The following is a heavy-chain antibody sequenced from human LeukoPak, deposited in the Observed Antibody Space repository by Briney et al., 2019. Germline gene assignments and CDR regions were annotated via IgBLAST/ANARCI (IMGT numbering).Heavy chain of an antibody. CDR2: INPNSGGT. Sequence: ASVKVSCKASGYTFTGYYMHWVRQAPGQGLEWMGWINPNSGGTNYAQKFQGRVTMTRDTSISTAYMELSRLRSDDTAVYYCARVWSITGTNFDYWGQGTLVTVSS. CDR1: GYTFTGYY. D-gene: IGHD1-20*01. J-gene: IGHJ4*02. V-gene: IGHV1-2*02. CDR3: ARVWSITGTNFDY.